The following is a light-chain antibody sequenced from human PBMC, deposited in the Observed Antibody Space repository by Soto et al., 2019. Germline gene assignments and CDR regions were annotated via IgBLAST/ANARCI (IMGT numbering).Light chain of an antibody. CDR1: SSDVGAYNY. CDR2: EVS. V-gene: IGLV2-8*01. Sequence: QSVLTQPPSASGSPGQSVTISCTGTSSDVGAYNYVSWYQRHPGKAPKLLIYEVSKWASGVPDRFSGSKSGNTASLTISGLRSEDEADYYCAAWDESLSGPVFGGGTKLTVL. J-gene: IGLJ3*02. CDR3: AAWDESLSGPV.